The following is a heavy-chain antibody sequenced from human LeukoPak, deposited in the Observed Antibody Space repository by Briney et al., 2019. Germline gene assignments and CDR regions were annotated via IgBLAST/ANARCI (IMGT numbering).Heavy chain of an antibody. V-gene: IGHV1-46*01. CDR2: INPSGGST. J-gene: IGHJ4*02. Sequence: ASVKVSCKASGYTFTSYYMHWVRQAPGQGLEWMGIINPSGGSTNYAQKFQGRVTVTRDTYTTTVYMELSSLRSEDTAVYFYARVSGSKEGAAFDYWGQGTLVTVSS. CDR3: ARVSGSKEGAAFDY. CDR1: GYTFTSYY.